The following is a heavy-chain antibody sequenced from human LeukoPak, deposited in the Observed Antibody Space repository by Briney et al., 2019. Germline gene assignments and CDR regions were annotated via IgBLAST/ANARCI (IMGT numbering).Heavy chain of an antibody. CDR2: IYYSGST. CDR1: GGSISSSSYY. J-gene: IGHJ5*02. CDR3: AREHGSGWSDP. D-gene: IGHD6-19*01. V-gene: IGHV4-39*07. Sequence: SETLSLTCTVSGGSISSSSYYWGWIRQPPGKGLEWIGSIYYSGSTYYNPSLKSRVTISVDTSKNQFSLKLSSVTAADTAVYYCAREHGSGWSDPWGQGTLVTVSS.